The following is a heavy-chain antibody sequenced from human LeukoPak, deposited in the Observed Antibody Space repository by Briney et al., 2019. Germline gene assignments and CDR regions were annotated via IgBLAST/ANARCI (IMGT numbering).Heavy chain of an antibody. CDR3: ARQGAYYYHPFDS. V-gene: IGHV4-39*01. CDR2: ICDSGSA. D-gene: IGHD3-22*01. Sequence: PSETLSLTCTVSGGSISSSSYYWGWIRQPPGRGLEWIGTICDSGSAYYNPSLKSRVTISVDTSKNQFSLRLSSVTAADTAVYYCARQGAYYYHPFDSWGQRTLGTVSS. CDR1: GGSISSSSYY. J-gene: IGHJ4*02.